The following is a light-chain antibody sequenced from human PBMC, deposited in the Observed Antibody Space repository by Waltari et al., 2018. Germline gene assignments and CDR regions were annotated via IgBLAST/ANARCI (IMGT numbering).Light chain of an antibody. CDR1: SSNIGSNT. J-gene: IGLJ2*01. CDR3: AAWDDSLKVV. Sequence: QSVLTQPPSASGTPGQRVTISCSGSSSNIGSNTVNWYQQLPGTAPKLPIYTNNQRPSGVPDRFSGSKSGTSASLAIRGLQSEDEADYYCAAWDDSLKVVFGGGTKLTVL. CDR2: TNN. V-gene: IGLV1-44*01.